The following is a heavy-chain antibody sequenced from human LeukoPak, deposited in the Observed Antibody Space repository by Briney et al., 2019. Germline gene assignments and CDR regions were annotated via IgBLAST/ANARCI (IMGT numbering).Heavy chain of an antibody. CDR1: GFTVSSNY. V-gene: IGHV3-66*01. CDR3: AGTYVDTAMVSRTIYYYGMDV. CDR2: IYSGGST. D-gene: IGHD5-18*01. J-gene: IGHJ6*02. Sequence: GGSLRLSCAASGFTVSSNYVSWVRQAPGKGLEWVSVIYSGGSTYYADSVKGRFTISRDNSKNTLYLQMNSLRAEDTAVYYCAGTYVDTAMVSRTIYYYGMDVWGQGTTVTVSS.